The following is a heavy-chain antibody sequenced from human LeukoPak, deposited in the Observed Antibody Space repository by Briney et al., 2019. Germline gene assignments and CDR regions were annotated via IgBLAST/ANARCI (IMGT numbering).Heavy chain of an antibody. J-gene: IGHJ4*02. CDR1: GYSISSGYH. CDR3: VRDIPSGYFDY. D-gene: IGHD3-22*01. CDR2: IDHSGTT. Sequence: SETLSLTCTVSGYSISSGYHWGWIRQSPGKGLEWIGSIDHSGTTFYYPSLTSRVTISVDTSRNQFSLKLSSVTAADTAVYYCVRDIPSGYFDYWGQGTLVTVSS. V-gene: IGHV4-38-2*02.